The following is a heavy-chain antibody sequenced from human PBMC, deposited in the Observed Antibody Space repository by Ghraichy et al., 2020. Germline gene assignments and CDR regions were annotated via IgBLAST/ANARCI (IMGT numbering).Heavy chain of an antibody. Sequence: SETLSLTCTVSGDSISSGGYYWNWIRQHQGKGLEWIGYIYYSGSSYYNPSLKSRATISVDTSKNQFSLELSSVTAADTAVYYCASGVGAPYYFDYWGQGILVTVSS. CDR2: IYYSGSS. CDR1: GDSISSGGYY. J-gene: IGHJ4*02. D-gene: IGHD3-10*01. V-gene: IGHV4-31*03. CDR3: ASGVGAPYYFDY.